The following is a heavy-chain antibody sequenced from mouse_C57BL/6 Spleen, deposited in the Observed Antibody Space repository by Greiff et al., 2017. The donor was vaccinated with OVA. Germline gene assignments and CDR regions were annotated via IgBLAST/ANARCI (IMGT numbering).Heavy chain of an antibody. D-gene: IGHD4-1*01. V-gene: IGHV5-4*01. J-gene: IGHJ2*01. CDR3: AREDWDAIFDY. CDR2: ISDGGSYT. Sequence: EVQVVESGGGLVKPGGSLKLSCAASGFTFSSYAMSWVRQTPEKRLEWVATISDGGSYTYYPDNVKGRFTISRDNAKNNLYLQMSHLKSEDTAMYYCAREDWDAIFDYWGQGTTLTVSS. CDR1: GFTFSSYA.